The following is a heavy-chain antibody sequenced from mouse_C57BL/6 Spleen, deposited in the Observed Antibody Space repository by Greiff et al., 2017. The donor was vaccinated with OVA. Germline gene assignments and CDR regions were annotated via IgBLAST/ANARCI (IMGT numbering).Heavy chain of an antibody. J-gene: IGHJ3*01. D-gene: IGHD2-4*01. Sequence: QVQLQQSGPGLVAPSQRLSITCTVSGFSFTSYAISWVRQPPGKGLEWLGVIWTGGGTNYNSALKSRLSISKDNSKSQVFLKMNSLQTDDTARYYCASYDYDAAYWGQGTLVTVSA. CDR1: GFSFTSYA. CDR3: ASYDYDAAY. CDR2: IWTGGGT. V-gene: IGHV2-9-1*01.